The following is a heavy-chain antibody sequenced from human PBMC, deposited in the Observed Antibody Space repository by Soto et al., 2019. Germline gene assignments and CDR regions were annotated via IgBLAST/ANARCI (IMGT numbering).Heavy chain of an antibody. CDR3: ARSGSGWLDY. J-gene: IGHJ4*02. CDR1: GGSISSYY. D-gene: IGHD6-19*01. CDR2: IYYSGST. V-gene: IGHV4-59*06. Sequence: SETLSLTCTVSGGSISSYYWSWIRQPPGKGLEWIGYIYYSGSTYYNPSLKSRVTISVDTSKNQFSLKLSSVTAADTAVYYCARSGSGWLDYWGQGTLVTAPQ.